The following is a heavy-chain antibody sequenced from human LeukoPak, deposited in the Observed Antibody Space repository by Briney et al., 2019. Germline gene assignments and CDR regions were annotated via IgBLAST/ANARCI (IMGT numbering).Heavy chain of an antibody. CDR1: GYTFTSYD. CDR2: MNPNSGNT. CDR3: ARGYYYYDSSGYYYVFDY. V-gene: IGHV1-8*01. Sequence: ASVKVSCKASGYTFTSYDINWVRQATGQGLEWMGWMNPNSGNTGYAQKFQGRVTMTRNTPISTAYMELSSLRSEDTAVYYCARGYYYYDSSGYYYVFDYWGQGTLVTVSS. D-gene: IGHD3-22*01. J-gene: IGHJ4*02.